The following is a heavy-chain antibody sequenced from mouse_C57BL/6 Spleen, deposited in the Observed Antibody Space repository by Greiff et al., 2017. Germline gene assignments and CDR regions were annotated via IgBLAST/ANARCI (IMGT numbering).Heavy chain of an antibody. CDR1: GYTFTSYW. CDR2: IYPSDSET. D-gene: IGHD3-2*02. CDR3: ARSSGSLAY. V-gene: IGHV1-61*01. J-gene: IGHJ3*01. Sequence: QVQLQQPGAELVRPGSSVKLSCKASGYTFTSYWMDWVKQRPGQGLEWIGNIYPSDSETHYNQKFKDKATLTVDKSSSTAYMQLSSLTSEDSAVYYGARSSGSLAYWGQGTLVTVSA.